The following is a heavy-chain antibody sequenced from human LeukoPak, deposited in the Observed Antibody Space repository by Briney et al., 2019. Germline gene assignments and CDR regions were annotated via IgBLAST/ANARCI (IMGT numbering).Heavy chain of an antibody. V-gene: IGHV1-69*06. CDR2: IIPIFGTA. J-gene: IGHJ5*02. CDR1: VGTFSSHA. D-gene: IGHD3-10*01. CDR3: ARGDFTKVRGVIIPSRFVL. Sequence: SVKVSCKASVGTFSSHAISWVRQAPGQGLEWMGGIIPIFGTANYAQKFQGRVTITPDKCTIKAYMELSRVKSEDRGVCYCARGDFTKVRGVIIPSRFVLWGQGTLVTVSS.